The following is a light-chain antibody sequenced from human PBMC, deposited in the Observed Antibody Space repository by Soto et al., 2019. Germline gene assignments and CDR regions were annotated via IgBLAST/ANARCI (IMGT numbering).Light chain of an antibody. Sequence: QSALTQPPSVSGSPGQSVTISCTGTSRDVGSYNRVSWYQQPPGTAPKLMIYEVSNRPSGVPDRFSGSKSGNTASLTISGLQAEDESDYYCSSYTSSSTLYVCGTGTKVTVL. J-gene: IGLJ1*01. CDR2: EVS. V-gene: IGLV2-18*02. CDR3: SSYTSSSTLYV. CDR1: SRDVGSYNR.